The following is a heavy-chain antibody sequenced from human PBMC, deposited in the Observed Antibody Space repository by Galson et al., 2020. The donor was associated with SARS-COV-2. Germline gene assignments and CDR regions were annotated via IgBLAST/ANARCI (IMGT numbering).Heavy chain of an antibody. CDR3: AKDGTDYGDYAVGYFDL. Sequence: GESLKISCAASGFTFSSYGMHWVRQAPGKGLEWVAVIWYDGSNKYYADSVKGRFTISRDNSKNTLYLQMNSLRAEDTAVYYCAKDGTDYGDYAVGYFDLWGRGTLVTVSS. D-gene: IGHD4-17*01. V-gene: IGHV3-33*06. J-gene: IGHJ2*01. CDR2: IWYDGSNK. CDR1: GFTFSSYG.